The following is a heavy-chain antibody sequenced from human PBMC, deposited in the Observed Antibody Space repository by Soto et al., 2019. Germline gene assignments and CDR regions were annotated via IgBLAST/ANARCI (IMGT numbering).Heavy chain of an antibody. V-gene: IGHV1-69*01. D-gene: IGHD6-19*01. Sequence: QVQLVQSGAEVKKPGSSVKVSCKASGGTFSSYAISWVRQAPGQGLEWMGGIIPIFGTANYAQKFQGRVPITAEESTSTSYRELSGLRPEHTAVYYCARYEVWLQRSSGSGWCRSFDYWCQGTLVTVSS. CDR1: GGTFSSYA. CDR3: ARYEVWLQRSSGSGWCRSFDY. CDR2: IIPIFGTA. J-gene: IGHJ4*02.